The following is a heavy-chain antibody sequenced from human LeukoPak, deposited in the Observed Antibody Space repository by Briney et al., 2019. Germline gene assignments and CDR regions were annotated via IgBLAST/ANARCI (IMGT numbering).Heavy chain of an antibody. V-gene: IGHV3-7*01. CDR3: AKSIPTIAVAVSTRQ. CDR1: GFTFSSYW. CDR2: IKQGGSEK. J-gene: IGHJ4*02. D-gene: IGHD6-19*01. Sequence: GGSLRLSCAASGFTFSSYWMSWVRQAPGKGLEWVPNIKQGGSEKYYVDSVKGRFTISRDNAKNSLYLQMNSLRAEDTAVYYCAKSIPTIAVAVSTRQWGQGTLVTVSS.